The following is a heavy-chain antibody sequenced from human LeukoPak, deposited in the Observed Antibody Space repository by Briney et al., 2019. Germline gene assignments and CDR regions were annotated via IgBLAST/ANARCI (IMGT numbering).Heavy chain of an antibody. Sequence: SETLSLTCTVSGGSISSGDYYWSWIRQPPGKGLEWIGCIYYSGSTYYNPSLKSRVTISVDTSKNQFSLKLSSVTAADTAVYYCARERIAELVDYWGQGTLVTVSS. D-gene: IGHD6-13*01. CDR2: IYYSGST. CDR1: GGSISSGDYY. CDR3: ARERIAELVDY. V-gene: IGHV4-30-4*01. J-gene: IGHJ4*02.